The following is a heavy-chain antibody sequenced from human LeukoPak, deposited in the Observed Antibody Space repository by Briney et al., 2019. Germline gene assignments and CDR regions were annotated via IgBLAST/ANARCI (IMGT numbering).Heavy chain of an antibody. CDR3: ARGHSSSWYSFDY. CDR1: GYTFTGYD. CDR2: INPNSGGT. D-gene: IGHD6-13*01. Sequence: ALVKVSCKASGYTFTGYDMHWVRQAPGQGLEWMGWINPNSGGTNYAQKFQGRVTMTRDTSISTAYMELSRLRSDDTAVYYCARGHSSSWYSFDYWGQGTLVTVSS. J-gene: IGHJ4*02. V-gene: IGHV1-2*02.